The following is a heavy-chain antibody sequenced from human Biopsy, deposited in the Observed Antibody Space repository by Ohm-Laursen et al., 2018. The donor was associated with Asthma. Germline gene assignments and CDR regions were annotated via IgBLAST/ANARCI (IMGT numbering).Heavy chain of an antibody. J-gene: IGHJ5*02. V-gene: IGHV4-39*07. CDR3: ARTTYGHDGFDP. Sequence: SDTLSLTCTVSGGSISNSNYYWGWIRQSPGKGLEWIGHIYYSGSTYYNPSLKSRVSISLDTSKNQFSLSLTSVTAADTAVYYCARTTYGHDGFDPWGQGTLVTVSS. CDR1: GGSISNSNYY. D-gene: IGHD4-17*01. CDR2: IYYSGST.